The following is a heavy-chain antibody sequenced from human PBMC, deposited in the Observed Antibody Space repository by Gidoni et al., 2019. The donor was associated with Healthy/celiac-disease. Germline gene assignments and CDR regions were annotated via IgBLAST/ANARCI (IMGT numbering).Heavy chain of an antibody. J-gene: IGHJ6*02. Sequence: EVQLLESGGGLVQPGGSLRLSCAASGFTFSRYAMSWVRQAPGKGLEWVSAISGSGGSTYYADSVKGRFTISRDNSKNTLYLQMNSLRAEDTAVYYCAKDREYYDILSGLDVWGQGTTVTVSS. V-gene: IGHV3-23*01. CDR3: AKDREYYDILSGLDV. CDR2: ISGSGGST. D-gene: IGHD3-9*01. CDR1: GFTFSRYA.